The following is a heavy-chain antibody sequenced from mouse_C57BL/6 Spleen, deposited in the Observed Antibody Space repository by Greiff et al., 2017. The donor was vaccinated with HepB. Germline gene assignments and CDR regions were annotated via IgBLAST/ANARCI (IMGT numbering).Heavy chain of an antibody. D-gene: IGHD4-1*01. Sequence: VQLQQSGAELVRPGTSVKMSCKASGYTFTNYWIGWAKQRPGHGLEWIGGIYPGGGYTNYNEKFKGKATLTADKSSSTAYMQFSSLTSEDSAIYYCARGTGTSWYFDVWGTGTTVTVSS. J-gene: IGHJ1*03. CDR1: GYTFTNYW. V-gene: IGHV1-63*01. CDR3: ARGTGTSWYFDV. CDR2: IYPGGGYT.